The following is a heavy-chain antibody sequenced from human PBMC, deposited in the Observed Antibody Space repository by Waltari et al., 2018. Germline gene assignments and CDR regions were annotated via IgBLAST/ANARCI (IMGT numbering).Heavy chain of an antibody. Sequence: EVQLVGSGGGLVKPGGSLRLSCAASGFTFSSYTMNWVRQAPGKGLAVGSSISSVTNYIYSAYSVKGRFTISRDNAKNSLYLQMNSRRVEDTAVYYCAREWGVMVGTAGFYFDYWGQGALVTVSS. CDR3: AREWGVMVGTAGFYFDY. V-gene: IGHV3-21*01. CDR2: ISSVTNYI. D-gene: IGHD2-15*01. CDR1: GFTFSSYT. J-gene: IGHJ4*02.